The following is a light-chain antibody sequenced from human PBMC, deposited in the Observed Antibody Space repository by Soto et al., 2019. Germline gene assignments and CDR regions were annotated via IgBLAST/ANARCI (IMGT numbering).Light chain of an antibody. CDR1: QSLLNSDGYNC. Sequence: DIVMTQSPLSLPVTPGEAASISCRSSQSLLNSDGYNCLEWYLQRPGQSPQLLIYLGSNRASGVPERISGSGSGTNFTLKISRVGAEDVRVYYCVEALQTLTFGQGTKLEIK. V-gene: IGKV2-28*01. CDR2: LGS. CDR3: VEALQTLT. J-gene: IGKJ2*01.